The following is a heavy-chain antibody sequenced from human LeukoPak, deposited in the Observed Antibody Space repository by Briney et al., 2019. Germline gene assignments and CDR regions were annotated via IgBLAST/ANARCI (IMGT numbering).Heavy chain of an antibody. CDR1: GGSISSYY. CDR3: ARHNSGSFDY. V-gene: IGHV4-4*09. Sequence: SETLSLTCTVSGGSISSYYWSWIRQPPGKGLEWIGYIYTSGSTNYNPSLKSRVTISVDTSKNQFSLKLSSVTAADTAVYYCARHNSGSFDYWGQGTLVTLSS. J-gene: IGHJ4*02. CDR2: IYTSGST. D-gene: IGHD1-26*01.